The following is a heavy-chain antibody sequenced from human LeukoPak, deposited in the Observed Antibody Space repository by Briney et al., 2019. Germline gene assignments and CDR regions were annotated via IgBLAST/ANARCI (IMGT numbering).Heavy chain of an antibody. CDR1: GFTVSSNY. D-gene: IGHD4-17*01. CDR2: IYSCGST. CDR3: AKDSTVTDFDY. V-gene: IGHV3-66*01. J-gene: IGHJ4*02. Sequence: GGSLRLSCAASGFTVSSNYMSWVRQAPGKGLEWVSVIYSCGSTYYADSVKGRFTISRDNSKNTLYLQMNSLRAEDTAVYYCAKDSTVTDFDYWGQGALVTVSS.